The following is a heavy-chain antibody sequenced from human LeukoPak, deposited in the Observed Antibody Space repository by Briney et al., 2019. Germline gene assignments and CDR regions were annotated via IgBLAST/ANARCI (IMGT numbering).Heavy chain of an antibody. J-gene: IGHJ4*02. CDR1: VFTFSIYG. CDR3: AKDPFEEYYFDY. V-gene: IGHV3-30*02. D-gene: IGHD3-10*01. Sequence: SGGSLRLSCAASVFTFSIYGMHCGRQAPGKGLEWVSFIRYDGSNKYYADSVKGRFTISRDNSKNTLYLQMNSLRAEDTAVYYCAKDPFEEYYFDYWGQGTLVTVSS. CDR2: IRYDGSNK.